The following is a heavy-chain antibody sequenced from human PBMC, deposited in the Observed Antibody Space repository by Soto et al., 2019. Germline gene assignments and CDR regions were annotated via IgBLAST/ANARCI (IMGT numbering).Heavy chain of an antibody. J-gene: IGHJ4*02. D-gene: IGHD4-17*01. CDR3: ARADDFSDRFDY. V-gene: IGHV4-38-2*01. CDR1: ITNIYY. CDR2: IYYSGST. Sequence: SETLSLTCAVSITNIYYFGWIRQPPGKGLEWIGSIYYSGSTYYNPSLRSRAIMSVDTSQNQFSLKLSSLTAADTAVYFCARADDFSDRFDYWGQGALVTVSS.